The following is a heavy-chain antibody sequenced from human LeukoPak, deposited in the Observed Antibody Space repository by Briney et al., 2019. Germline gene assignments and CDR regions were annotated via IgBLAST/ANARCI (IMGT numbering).Heavy chain of an antibody. CDR2: IKQDGSEK. CDR3: ASYYYDSSGYDNWFDP. D-gene: IGHD3-22*01. CDR1: GFTFSSYW. Sequence: QPGGSLRLSCAASGFTFSSYWMSWVRQAPGKGLEWVANIKQDGSEKYYVDSVKGRFTISRDNAKNSLYLQMNSLRAEDTAVYYCASYYYDSSGYDNWFDPWGQGTLVTVSS. V-gene: IGHV3-7*01. J-gene: IGHJ5*02.